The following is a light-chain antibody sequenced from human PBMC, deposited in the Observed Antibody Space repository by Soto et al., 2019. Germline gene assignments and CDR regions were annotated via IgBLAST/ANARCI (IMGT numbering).Light chain of an antibody. J-gene: IGKJ1*01. Sequence: DIQMTQSPSTLSASVGDTVTITCRASQSISSWLAWYQQKPGKAPKLLIYKASSLQSGVPSRFSGIGSGTEFILTISSLQPDDFATYYCQQYNFYSRTFGQGTKVEIK. CDR2: KAS. V-gene: IGKV1-5*03. CDR1: QSISSW. CDR3: QQYNFYSRT.